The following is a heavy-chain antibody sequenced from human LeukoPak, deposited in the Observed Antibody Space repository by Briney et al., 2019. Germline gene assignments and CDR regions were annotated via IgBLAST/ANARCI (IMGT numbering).Heavy chain of an antibody. CDR2: ISSSSSTI. CDR3: AKAWREFGVVIESDY. Sequence: GGSLRLSCAASGFTFSSYSMNWVRQAPGKGLEWVSYISSSSSTIYYADSVKGRFTISRDNSKNTLYLQMNSLRAEDTAVYYCAKAWREFGVVIESDYWGQGTLVTVSS. D-gene: IGHD3-3*01. CDR1: GFTFSSYS. J-gene: IGHJ4*02. V-gene: IGHV3-48*01.